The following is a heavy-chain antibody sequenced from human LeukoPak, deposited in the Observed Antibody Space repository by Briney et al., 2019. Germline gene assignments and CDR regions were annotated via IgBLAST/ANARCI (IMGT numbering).Heavy chain of an antibody. CDR2: IIPIFGTA. CDR3: ARDGPDAFDI. V-gene: IGHV1-69*05. J-gene: IGHJ3*02. Sequence: ASVKVSCKASGGTFSSYAISWVRHAPGQGLEWMGGIIPIFGTANYAQKFQGRVTITTDESTSTAYMELSSLRSEDTAVYYCARDGPDAFDIWGQGTMVTVSS. CDR1: GGTFSSYA.